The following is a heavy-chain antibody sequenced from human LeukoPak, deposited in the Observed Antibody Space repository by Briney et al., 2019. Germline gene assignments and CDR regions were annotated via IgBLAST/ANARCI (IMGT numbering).Heavy chain of an antibody. V-gene: IGHV3-15*01. CDR2: IRSKTDGGTT. J-gene: IGHJ4*02. CDR3: IPILLSTGPDEDSISLDY. Sequence: GGSLRLSCAASGFTFSNAWMIWVRQAPGKGLEWVGRIRSKTDGGTTDYAAPVKGRFTISRDDSKNTLYLQMSSLKTDDTAVDYCIPILLSTGPDEDSISLDYWGQGTLVTVSS. CDR1: GFTFSNAW. D-gene: IGHD1-14*01.